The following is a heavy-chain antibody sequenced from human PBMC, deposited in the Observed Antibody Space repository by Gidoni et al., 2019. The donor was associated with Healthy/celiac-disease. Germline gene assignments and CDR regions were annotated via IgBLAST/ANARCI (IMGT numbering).Heavy chain of an antibody. CDR3: AITFGGVLTSFDY. J-gene: IGHJ4*02. CDR2: IYSGGST. Sequence: EVQLVETGGGLIQPGGSLRLSCAASGFTVSRNYMSWVRQAPGKGLEWVSVIYSGGSTYYADSVKGRFTISRDNSKNTLYLQMNSLRAEDTAVYYCAITFGGVLTSFDYWGQGTLVTVSS. D-gene: IGHD3-16*01. V-gene: IGHV3-53*02. CDR1: GFTVSRNY.